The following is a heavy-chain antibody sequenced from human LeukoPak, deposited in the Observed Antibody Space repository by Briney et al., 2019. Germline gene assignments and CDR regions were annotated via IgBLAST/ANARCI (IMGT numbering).Heavy chain of an antibody. CDR2: IYYSRSI. V-gene: IGHV4-31*03. CDR3: ARDRGYSYGCDAFDI. CDR1: GGSISRGGYY. J-gene: IGHJ3*02. D-gene: IGHD5-18*01. Sequence: SETLSLTCTVSGGSISRGGYYWSWIRQHPGKGLEYIGYIYYSRSIYYNPSLNSRVTISLDPSKNQFSLKLSSVTAADTAVYYCARDRGYSYGCDAFDIWGQGTMVTVSS.